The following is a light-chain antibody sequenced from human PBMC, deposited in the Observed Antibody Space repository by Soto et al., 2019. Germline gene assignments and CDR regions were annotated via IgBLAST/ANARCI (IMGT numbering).Light chain of an antibody. V-gene: IGKV3-11*01. CDR1: QSVRSY. CDR3: QQRSNWPGT. Sequence: EVVLTQSPATLSLSPGERATLSCRASQSVRSYLAWYQQKPGQAPRLLIYDASNRTTGIPARFSGSGSGTDFTLNIRSLESEDFAVYYCQQRSNWPGTFGGGTTVESK. CDR2: DAS. J-gene: IGKJ4*01.